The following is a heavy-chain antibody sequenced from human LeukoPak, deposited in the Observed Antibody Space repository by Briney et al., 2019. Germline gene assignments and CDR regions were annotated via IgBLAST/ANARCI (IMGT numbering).Heavy chain of an antibody. CDR2: MYYSGST. Sequence: SETLSLTCTVSGGSISRSSYYWGWIRQPPGKGLEWIGTMYYSGSTYYNPSLKSRVTISADTSKNRFSLKLSSVTAADTAVYYCASLQSVPSTFFSRRPPTYYYYMDVWGKGTTVTVSS. CDR1: GGSISRSSYY. J-gene: IGHJ6*03. V-gene: IGHV4-39*01. D-gene: IGHD1-1*01. CDR3: ASLQSVPSTFFSRRPPTYYYYMDV.